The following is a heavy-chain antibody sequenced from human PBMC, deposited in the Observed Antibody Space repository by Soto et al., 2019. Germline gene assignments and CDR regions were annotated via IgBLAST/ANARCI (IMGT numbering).Heavy chain of an antibody. CDR1: GDSFSAFY. CDR3: ARESGGATATLDYYYFYMDV. J-gene: IGHJ6*03. Sequence: QVQLVQYGAEVKKPGASVKVSCKTSGDSFSAFYLHWVRQAPGQGLEWLGWINPNGGATKYAQKFRGRVAMTRDTSIRIAYLELSSLRSDDTAIYYCARESGGATATLDYYYFYMDVWGKGTTVTVSS. D-gene: IGHD5-12*01. V-gene: IGHV1-2*02. CDR2: INPNGGAT.